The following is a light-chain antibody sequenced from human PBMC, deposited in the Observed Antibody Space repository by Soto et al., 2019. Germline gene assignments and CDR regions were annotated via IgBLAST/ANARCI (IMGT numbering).Light chain of an antibody. CDR2: KAS. J-gene: IGKJ1*01. V-gene: IGKV1-5*03. CDR1: QSISSW. Sequence: DIQMTQSPSTLSASVGDRVTITCRASQSISSWLAWYQQIPGTAPKLLIYKASSLQSGVPSRFSGSGSETEFTLTITGLQPDDFATYYCHQYSRFPRTFGQGTKVESK. CDR3: HQYSRFPRT.